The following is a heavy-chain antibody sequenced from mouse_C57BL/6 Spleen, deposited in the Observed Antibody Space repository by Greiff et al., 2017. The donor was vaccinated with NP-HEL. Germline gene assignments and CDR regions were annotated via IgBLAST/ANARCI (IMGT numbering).Heavy chain of an antibody. Sequence: QVQLQQPGAELVRPGSSVKLSCKASGYTFTSYWMHWVKQRPIQGLEWIGNIDPSDSETHYNQKFKDKATLTVDKSSSTAYMQLSSLTSEDSAVYDCARGYYDYDPWFAYWGQGTLVTVSA. CDR2: IDPSDSET. V-gene: IGHV1-52*01. CDR3: ARGYYDYDPWFAY. CDR1: GYTFTSYW. D-gene: IGHD2-4*01. J-gene: IGHJ3*01.